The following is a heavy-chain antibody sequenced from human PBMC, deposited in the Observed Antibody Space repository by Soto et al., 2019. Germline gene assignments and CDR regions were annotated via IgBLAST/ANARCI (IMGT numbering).Heavy chain of an antibody. D-gene: IGHD3-9*01. CDR2: ITSSGSNT. Sequence: GSLRLSCAASGFTFSGYGMSWVRQAPGKGLEWVSTITSSGSNTYYVDSVKGRFTISRDNSKNTLYLQMNSLTAEDTAAYYCAKVRYFDWPLGYWGQGTLVTVSS. V-gene: IGHV3-23*05. CDR3: AKVRYFDWPLGY. CDR1: GFTFSGYG. J-gene: IGHJ4*02.